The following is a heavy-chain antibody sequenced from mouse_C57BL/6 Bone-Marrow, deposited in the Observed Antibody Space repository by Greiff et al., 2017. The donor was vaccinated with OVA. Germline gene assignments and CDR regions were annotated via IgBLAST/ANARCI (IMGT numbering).Heavy chain of an antibody. J-gene: IGHJ4*01. D-gene: IGHD2-1*01. V-gene: IGHV1-69*01. Sequence: QVQLQQPGAELVMPGASVKLSCKASGYTFTSYWMHWVKQRPGQGLEWIGEIDPSDSYTNYNQKFKGKSTLTVDKSSSTAYMQLSSLTSEDSAVYYCARGIYLFAMDYWGQGTSVTVSS. CDR3: ARGIYLFAMDY. CDR2: IDPSDSYT. CDR1: GYTFTSYW.